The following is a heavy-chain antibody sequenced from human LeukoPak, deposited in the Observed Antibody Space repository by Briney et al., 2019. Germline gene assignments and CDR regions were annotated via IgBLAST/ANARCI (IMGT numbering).Heavy chain of an antibody. J-gene: IGHJ4*02. D-gene: IGHD2-2*01. CDR2: ISAYNGNT. V-gene: IGHV1-18*01. CDR1: GYTFTSYG. CDR3: ASNQLALDFDY. Sequence: AASVKVSCKPSGYTFTSYGISWVRQAPGQELEWMGWISAYNGNTNYAQKLQGRVTMTTDTSTSTAYMELRSLRSDDTAVYYCASNQLALDFDYWGQGTLVTVSS.